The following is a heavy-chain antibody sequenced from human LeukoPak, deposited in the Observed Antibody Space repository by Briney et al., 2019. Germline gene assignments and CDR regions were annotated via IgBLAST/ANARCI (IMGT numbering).Heavy chain of an antibody. CDR2: VYYSGST. D-gene: IGHD3-22*01. Sequence: LETLSLTCTVSGGSVRSDSYYWSWIRQPPGKGLEWIGYVYYSGSTNYNPSLKSRVTISVDTSKNQFSLKLRSVTAADTAVYYCVREAATDYYDSSGYYRQTEVFDAWGQGTMVTVSS. CDR3: VREAATDYYDSSGYYRQTEVFDA. V-gene: IGHV4-61*01. J-gene: IGHJ3*01. CDR1: GGSVRSDSYY.